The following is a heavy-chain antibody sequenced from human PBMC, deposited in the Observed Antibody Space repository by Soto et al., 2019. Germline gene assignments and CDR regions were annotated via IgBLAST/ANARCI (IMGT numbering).Heavy chain of an antibody. CDR1: GYTFTSYD. D-gene: IGHD3-3*01. V-gene: IGHV1-8*01. CDR3: ARVKLRRSRYYFWSGYYISYYGMDV. J-gene: IGHJ6*02. Sequence: ASVKVSCKASGYTFTSYDINWVRQATGQGLEWMGWMNPNSGNTGYAQKFQGRVTMTRNTSISTAYMELSSLRSEDTAVYYCARVKLRRSRYYFWSGYYISYYGMDVWGQGTTVTVSS. CDR2: MNPNSGNT.